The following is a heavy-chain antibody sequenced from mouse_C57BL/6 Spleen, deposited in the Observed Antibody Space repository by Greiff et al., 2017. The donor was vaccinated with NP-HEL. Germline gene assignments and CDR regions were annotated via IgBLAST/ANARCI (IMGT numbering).Heavy chain of an antibody. CDR3: TTGGRITTGFDY. CDR2: IDPEDGDT. D-gene: IGHD1-1*01. CDR1: GFNIKDYY. V-gene: IGHV14-1*01. J-gene: IGHJ2*01. Sequence: EVQLQQSGAELVRPGASVKLSCTASGFNIKDYYMHWVKQRPEQGLEWIGRIDPEDGDTEYAPKFQGKATMTADTSSNTAYLQLSSLTSEDTAVYYCTTGGRITTGFDYWGQGTTLTVSS.